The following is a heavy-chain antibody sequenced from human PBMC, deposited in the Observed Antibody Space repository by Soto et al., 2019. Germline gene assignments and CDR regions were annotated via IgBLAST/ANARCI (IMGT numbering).Heavy chain of an antibody. CDR2: ISAYNGNT. Sequence: GASVKVSCKASGYTFTSYGISWVRQAPGQGLEWMGWISAYNGNTNYAQKLQGRVTMTTDTSTSTAYMELRSLRSDDTAVYYCASSYYDSSGYQNWFDPWGQGTLVTVSS. V-gene: IGHV1-18*01. CDR3: ASSYYDSSGYQNWFDP. J-gene: IGHJ5*02. D-gene: IGHD3-22*01. CDR1: GYTFTSYG.